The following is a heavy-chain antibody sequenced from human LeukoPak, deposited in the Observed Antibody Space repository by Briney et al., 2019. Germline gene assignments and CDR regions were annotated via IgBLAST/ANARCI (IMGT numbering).Heavy chain of an antibody. V-gene: IGHV3-15*01. Sequence: GGSLRLSCAASGFTFSNAWMSWVRQAPGKGLEWVGRIKSKTDGGATDYAAPVKGRFTISRDDSKNTLYLQMNSLKTEDTAVYYCTTSRRGWYEDFDYWGQGTLVTVSS. CDR1: GFTFSNAW. CDR3: TTSRRGWYEDFDY. CDR2: IKSKTDGGAT. J-gene: IGHJ4*02. D-gene: IGHD6-19*01.